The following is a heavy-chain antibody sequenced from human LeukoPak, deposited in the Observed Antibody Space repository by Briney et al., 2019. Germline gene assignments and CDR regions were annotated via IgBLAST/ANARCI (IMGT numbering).Heavy chain of an antibody. CDR1: GFTFSSYA. V-gene: IGHV3-23*01. CDR2: VTDSGGST. Sequence: GGSLRLSCAASGFTFSSYAMSWVRQAPGKGLEWVSGVTDSGGSTYYADSVKGRFTISRDNSKNTLYLQMSSLRAEDTAVYFCAKERVSDLDYWGQGTLVTVSS. J-gene: IGHJ4*02. CDR3: AKERVSDLDY.